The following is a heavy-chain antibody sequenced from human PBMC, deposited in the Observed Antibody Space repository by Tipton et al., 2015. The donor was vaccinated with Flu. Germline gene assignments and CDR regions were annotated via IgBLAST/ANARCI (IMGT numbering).Heavy chain of an antibody. CDR1: GGTLSSYA. V-gene: IGHV1-69*06. CDR2: VIPVFDTT. J-gene: IGHJ4*02. Sequence: QSGAEVKKPGSSVKVSCKASGGTLSSYAISWVRQAPGQGLEWMGGVIPVFDTTNYAQKFQDRVTITADKFTRTAYMDLSSLRYEDTAVYYCATHSSNAGYSSSCFDYWGQGTLVTVSS. CDR3: ATHSSNAGYSSSCFDY. D-gene: IGHD6-13*01.